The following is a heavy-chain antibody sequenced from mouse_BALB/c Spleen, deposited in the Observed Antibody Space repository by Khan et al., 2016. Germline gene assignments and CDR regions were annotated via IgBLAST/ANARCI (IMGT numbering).Heavy chain of an antibody. CDR3: ARSLYDDDVGFAY. D-gene: IGHD2-4*01. CDR2: IDPANGNT. CDR1: GFNIKDTY. V-gene: IGHV14-3*02. Sequence: VQLQQSGAELVKPGASVKLSCTATGFNIKDTYMHWVQQRPEQGLEWIGRIDPANGNTKYDPKFQGKATTTEASSSNTAYLQLSCLTSEDTVVYYYARSLYDDDVGFAYWGQGTLVTVSA. J-gene: IGHJ3*01.